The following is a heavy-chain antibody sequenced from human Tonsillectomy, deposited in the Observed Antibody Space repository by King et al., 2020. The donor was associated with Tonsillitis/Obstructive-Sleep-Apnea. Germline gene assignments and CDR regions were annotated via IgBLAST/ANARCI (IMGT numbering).Heavy chain of an antibody. D-gene: IGHD2-2*01. CDR1: GFTFSSYA. J-gene: IGHJ4*02. CDR3: AKDQGIVVVPAAPSPSYDY. V-gene: IGHV3-23*04. Sequence: VQLVESGGGLVQPGGSLRLSCAASGFTFSSYAMSWVRQAPGKGLEWASAISGIGGSTYYADSVKGRFTISRDNSKNTLYLQMNSLRAEDTAVYYCAKDQGIVVVPAAPSPSYDYWGQGTLVTVSS. CDR2: ISGIGGST.